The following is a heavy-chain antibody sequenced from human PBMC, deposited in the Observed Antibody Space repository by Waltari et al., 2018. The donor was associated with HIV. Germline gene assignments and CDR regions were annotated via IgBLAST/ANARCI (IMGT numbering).Heavy chain of an antibody. D-gene: IGHD4-17*01. V-gene: IGHV3-23*01. J-gene: IGHJ3*01. Sequence: QLLESGGGLVQPGGSLRLSCVASGFTFDKFAMNWVRQVPGRGLEWLSSISGSGGNKFYADSVKGRISISRENSKNTVYLQINSLRVDDTAIYYCAKTVPTVTSIFEGFDVWGQGATVTVSS. CDR2: ISGSGGNK. CDR1: GFTFDKFA. CDR3: AKTVPTVTSIFEGFDV.